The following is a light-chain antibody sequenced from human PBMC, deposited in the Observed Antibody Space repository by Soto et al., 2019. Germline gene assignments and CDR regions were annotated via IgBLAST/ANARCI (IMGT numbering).Light chain of an antibody. CDR2: STS. CDR1: QSVTNNY. Sequence: EIVLTQSPGTLSLFPGERATLSCRASQSVTNNYLGWYQQKPGQAPRLLIYSTSRRSRGIPDRFSGSGYGTDFTLNISRLEHEDFAVYDGQQYGGSVTVGGGTKVEIK. J-gene: IGKJ4*01. CDR3: QQYGGSVT. V-gene: IGKV3-20*01.